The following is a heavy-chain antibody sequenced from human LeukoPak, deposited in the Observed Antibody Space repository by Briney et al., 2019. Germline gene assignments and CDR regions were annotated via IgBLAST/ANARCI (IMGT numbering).Heavy chain of an antibody. Sequence: GGSLRLSCAASGFTLSSNYMSWVRQAPGKGLEWVSVIYSGGGTYYSDSVKGRFTISRDNAKNTLYLQMNSLRAEDTAVYYCARGSGWYYQFDYWGQGTLVTVSS. CDR2: IYSGGGT. J-gene: IGHJ4*02. CDR3: ARGSGWYYQFDY. V-gene: IGHV3-53*01. D-gene: IGHD6-19*01. CDR1: GFTLSSNY.